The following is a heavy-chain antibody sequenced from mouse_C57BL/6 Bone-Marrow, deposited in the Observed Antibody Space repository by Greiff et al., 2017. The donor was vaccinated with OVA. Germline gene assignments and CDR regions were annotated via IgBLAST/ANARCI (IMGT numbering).Heavy chain of an antibody. CDR3: ARSGYYAGFAY. CDR1: GYTFTSYW. CDR2: IHPSGGST. J-gene: IGHJ3*01. Sequence: VQLKQSGAELVKPGASVKLSCTASGYTFTSYWMSWVRQTPGQGLEWIAKIHPSGGSTYYTENFKGQATLTVDKSSNTAYMQLSSLTSEDSAVYYCARSGYYAGFAYWGQGTLVTVSA. V-gene: IGHV1-64*01. D-gene: IGHD1-1*02.